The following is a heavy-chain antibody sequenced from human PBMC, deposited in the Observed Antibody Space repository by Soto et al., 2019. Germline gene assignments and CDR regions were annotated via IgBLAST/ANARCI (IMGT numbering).Heavy chain of an antibody. V-gene: IGHV3-30-3*01. CDR3: ARDYNSSGWYAVYYYYGMDV. CDR1: GFTFSSYA. D-gene: IGHD6-19*01. J-gene: IGHJ6*02. CDR2: ISYDGSNK. Sequence: GGSLRFSCAASGFTFSSYAMHWVRQAPGKGLEWVAVISYDGSNKYYADSVKGRFTISRDNSKNTLYLQMNSLRAEDTAVYYCARDYNSSGWYAVYYYYGMDVWGQGTTVTVSS.